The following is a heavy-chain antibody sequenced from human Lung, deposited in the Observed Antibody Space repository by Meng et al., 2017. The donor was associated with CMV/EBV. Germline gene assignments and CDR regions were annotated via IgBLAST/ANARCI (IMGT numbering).Heavy chain of an antibody. CDR2: IYPGDSDT. V-gene: IGHV5-51*01. CDR1: GYSLTSYW. J-gene: IGHJ4*02. Sequence: SXKGSGYSLTSYWIGWERQMPGKGREWMGIIYPGDSDTRYSPSFQGQVTISADKSISTAYLQWSSLKASDTAMYYCARKEESYSSSGFDYWGQGTLVTVSS. D-gene: IGHD6-6*01. CDR3: ARKEESYSSSGFDY.